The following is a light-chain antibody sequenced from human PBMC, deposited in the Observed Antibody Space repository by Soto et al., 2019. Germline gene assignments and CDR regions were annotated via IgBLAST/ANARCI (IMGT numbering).Light chain of an antibody. CDR2: DVT. J-gene: IGLJ3*02. V-gene: IGLV2-14*03. Sequence: QSALTQPASVSGSPGQSITISCTGTSSDVGGYDYVSWFQQHPDKVPKLMIYDVTNRPSGVSDRFSGSKSGNTAFLTISGLQAEDEADYYCCSYTTSSSWVFGGGTKVNRP. CDR1: SSDVGGYDY. CDR3: CSYTTSSSWV.